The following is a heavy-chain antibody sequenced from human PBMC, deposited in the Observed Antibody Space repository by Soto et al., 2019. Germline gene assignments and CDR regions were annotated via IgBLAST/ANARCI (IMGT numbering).Heavy chain of an antibody. J-gene: IGHJ6*02. CDR1: GGSVSSGSYY. Sequence: SETLSLTCTVSGGSVSSGSYYWSWIRQPPGKGLEWIGYIYYSGSTNYNPSLKSRVTISVDTSKNQFSLKLSSVTAADTAVYYCARDVIVVVPAAQNYYGMDVWGQGTTDTVSS. D-gene: IGHD2-2*01. V-gene: IGHV4-61*01. CDR2: IYYSGST. CDR3: ARDVIVVVPAAQNYYGMDV.